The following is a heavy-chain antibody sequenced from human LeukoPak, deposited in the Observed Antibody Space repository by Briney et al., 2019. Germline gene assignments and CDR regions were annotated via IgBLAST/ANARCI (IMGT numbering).Heavy chain of an antibody. CDR2: INHSGST. J-gene: IGHJ6*03. CDR1: GGSFSGYY. D-gene: IGHD6-13*01. CDR3: AREAAAAGYWPLRYYYMDV. V-gene: IGHV4-34*01. Sequence: PSETLSLTCAVYGGSFSGYYWSWIRQPPGKGLEWIGEINHSGSTNYNPSLKSRVTISVDTSKNQFSLKLSSVTAADTAVYYCAREAAAAGYWPLRYYYMDVWGKGTTVTVSS.